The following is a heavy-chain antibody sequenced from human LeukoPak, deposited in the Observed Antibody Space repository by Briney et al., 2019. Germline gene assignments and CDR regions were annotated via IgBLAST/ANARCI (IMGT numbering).Heavy chain of an antibody. CDR1: GYSFTSYW. V-gene: IGHV5-51*01. J-gene: IGHJ4*02. CDR2: IYPGDSDT. CDR3: ARATTTRGSVFDY. D-gene: IGHD1-26*01. Sequence: GESLEISCKGSGYSFTSYWIGWVRQMPGKGLEWMVIIYPGDSDTRYSPSFQGQVTISADKSISTAYLQWSSLKASDTAMYYGARATTTRGSVFDYWGQGTLVTVSS.